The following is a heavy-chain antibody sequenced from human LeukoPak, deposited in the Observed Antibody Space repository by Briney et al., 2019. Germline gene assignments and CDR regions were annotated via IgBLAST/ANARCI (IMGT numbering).Heavy chain of an antibody. CDR3: AKAWVVAASYNWFDP. Sequence: GGSLRLSCAASGFTFSSYAMSWVRQAPGKGLEWVSAISGSGGSTYYADPVKGRFTISRDNSKNTLYLQMNSLRAEDTAVYYCAKAWVVAASYNWFDPWGQGTLVTVSS. CDR1: GFTFSSYA. V-gene: IGHV3-23*01. J-gene: IGHJ5*02. D-gene: IGHD2-15*01. CDR2: ISGSGGST.